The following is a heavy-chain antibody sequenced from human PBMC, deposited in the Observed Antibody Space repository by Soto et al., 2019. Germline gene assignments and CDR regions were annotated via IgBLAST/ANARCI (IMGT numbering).Heavy chain of an antibody. Sequence: EVQVLESGGGSVQPGGSLRLSCAASGFTFSNFAMSWVRHVPGKGLEWVSEISGSTGSTYYADSVKGRFIISRDNSKNTLHLQMNSLRAEDTAVYYGAKDTSSSPYYMDVWGKGTTVTVSS. CDR2: ISGSTGST. CDR3: AKDTSSSPYYMDV. J-gene: IGHJ6*03. V-gene: IGHV3-23*01. CDR1: GFTFSNFA. D-gene: IGHD2-2*01.